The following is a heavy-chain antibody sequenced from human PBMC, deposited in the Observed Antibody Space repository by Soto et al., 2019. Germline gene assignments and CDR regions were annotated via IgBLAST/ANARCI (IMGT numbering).Heavy chain of an antibody. V-gene: IGHV1-58*01. CDR1: GFTFTSSA. CDR2: IVVGSGNT. D-gene: IGHD2-21*01. CDR3: AAVFQPQPILRSFDY. J-gene: IGHJ4*02. Sequence: SVKVSCKASGFTFTSSAVQWVRQARGQRLEWIGWIVVGSGNTNYAQKFQERVTITRDMSTSTAYMELSSLRSEDTAVYYCAAVFQPQPILRSFDYWGQGTLVTVSS.